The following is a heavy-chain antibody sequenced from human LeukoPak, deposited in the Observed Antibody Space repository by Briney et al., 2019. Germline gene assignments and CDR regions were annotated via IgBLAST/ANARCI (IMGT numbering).Heavy chain of an antibody. CDR2: ISGSGGST. CDR3: ASGDCSSTSCLDY. Sequence: GGSLRLSCVASGFTFSSYAMSWVRQAPGKGLEWVSAISGSGGSTYYADSVKGRFTISRDNSKNTLYLQMNSLRAEDTAVYYCASGDCSSTSCLDYWGQGTLVTVSS. CDR1: GFTFSSYA. D-gene: IGHD2-2*01. J-gene: IGHJ4*02. V-gene: IGHV3-23*01.